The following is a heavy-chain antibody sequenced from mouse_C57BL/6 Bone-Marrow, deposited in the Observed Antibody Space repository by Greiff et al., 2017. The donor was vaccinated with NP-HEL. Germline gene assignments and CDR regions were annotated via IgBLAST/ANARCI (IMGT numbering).Heavy chain of an antibody. V-gene: IGHV2-9-1*01. CDR2: IWTGGGT. CDR3: AHLFAY. Sequence: VKLVESGPGLVAPSQSLSITCTVSGFSLTSYAISWVRQPPGKGLEWLGVIWTGGGTTYNSALKSRLSISKDNSKSQVFLKVNSLQTDDTARYYGAHLFAYWGQGTLVTVSA. J-gene: IGHJ3*01. CDR1: GFSLTSYA.